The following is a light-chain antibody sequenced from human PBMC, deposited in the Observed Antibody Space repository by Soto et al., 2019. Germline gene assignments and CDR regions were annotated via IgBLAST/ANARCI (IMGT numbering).Light chain of an antibody. CDR3: QQSYSPPWT. J-gene: IGKJ1*01. CDR1: QTISNY. V-gene: IGKV1-39*01. Sequence: DIQMTQSPSSLSASIGDRVTITCRASQTISNYLNWYQQKSGKAPNVLISTTSTLQSGVPPRFSGSASGADFTLTISSLQPEDFATYYCQQSYSPPWTFGQGTKVEIK. CDR2: TTS.